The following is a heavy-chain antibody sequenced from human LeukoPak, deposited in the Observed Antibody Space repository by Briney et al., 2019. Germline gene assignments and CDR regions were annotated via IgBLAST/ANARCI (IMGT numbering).Heavy chain of an antibody. V-gene: IGHV3-74*01. D-gene: IGHD1-1*01. J-gene: IGHJ4*02. CDR3: ARDYNWNPPDY. CDR2: INPDGTVT. Sequence: GGSLRLSCAASGFTFSSYWMHWVRQAPGKGLVWVSPINPDGTVTTYADSVKGRFTISRDNAKNTLYLQMNTLRDEDTAVYYCARDYNWNPPDYWGQGTLVTVSS. CDR1: GFTFSSYW.